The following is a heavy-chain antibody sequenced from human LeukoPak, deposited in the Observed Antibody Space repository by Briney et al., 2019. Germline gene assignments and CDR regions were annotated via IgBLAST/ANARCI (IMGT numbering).Heavy chain of an antibody. D-gene: IGHD3-22*01. CDR1: GFSFTTAW. CDR3: VIDDYYDYSGTREADYFDY. V-gene: IGHV3-15*01. Sequence: RGESLKISCGASGFSFTTAWMSWVRQAPGKGLEWVARIKSDGAVDYASPVKGRLTISKDYSKNTLYLQMNSLKVEDTAVYYCVIDDYYDYSGTREADYFDYWGQGTLVTVSS. J-gene: IGHJ4*02. CDR2: IKSDGAV.